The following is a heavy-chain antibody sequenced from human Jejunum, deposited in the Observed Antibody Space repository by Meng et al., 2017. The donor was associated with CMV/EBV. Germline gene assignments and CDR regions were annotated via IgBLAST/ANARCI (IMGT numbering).Heavy chain of an antibody. CDR3: ARDGREGYNYPYYFDY. CDR2: IIPIYRSA. D-gene: IGHD5-24*01. V-gene: IGHV1-69*05. Sequence: GRPFSSYANTWVRQAPGQGLEWMGGIIPIYRSANYAQKFQGRVAITTDESTSTAYMELSSLTSEDTAVYYCARDGREGYNYPYYFDYWGQGTLVTVSS. J-gene: IGHJ4*02. CDR1: GRPFSSYA.